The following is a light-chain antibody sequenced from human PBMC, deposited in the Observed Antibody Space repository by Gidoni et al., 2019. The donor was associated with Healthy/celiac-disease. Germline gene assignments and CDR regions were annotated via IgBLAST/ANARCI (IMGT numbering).Light chain of an antibody. Sequence: EIVMTQSPATLSVSPGERATLSCRASQSVSSNLAWYQQKPGQAPRLLIYGASTRATGIPARSSGSGSGTEFTLTISSLQSEDFAVYYCQQYNNWPGKMYTFGQXTKLEIK. CDR1: QSVSSN. CDR2: GAS. J-gene: IGKJ2*01. V-gene: IGKV3-15*01. CDR3: QQYNNWPGKMYT.